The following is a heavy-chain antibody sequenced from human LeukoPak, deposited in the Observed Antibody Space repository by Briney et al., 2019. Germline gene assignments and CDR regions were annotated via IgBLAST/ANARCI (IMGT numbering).Heavy chain of an antibody. D-gene: IGHD5-18*01. Sequence: GGSLRLSCAASGFTFSSYSMNWVRQAPGKGLEWVAFIRYDGSNKYYADSVKGRFTISRDNSKNTLYLQMNSLGAEDTAVYYCAKDLSGDTANIYWGQGTLVTVSS. CDR1: GFTFSSYS. V-gene: IGHV3-30*02. J-gene: IGHJ4*02. CDR3: AKDLSGDTANIY. CDR2: IRYDGSNK.